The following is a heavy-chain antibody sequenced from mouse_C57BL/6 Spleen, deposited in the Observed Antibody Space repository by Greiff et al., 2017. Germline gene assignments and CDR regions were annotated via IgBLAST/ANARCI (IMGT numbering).Heavy chain of an antibody. D-gene: IGHD1-1*01. CDR1: GYSITSGYY. CDR3: ASFYYYGSRPMDY. J-gene: IGHJ4*01. Sequence: VQLQQSGPGLVKPSQSLSLTCSVTGYSITSGYYWNWIRQFPGNKLEWMGYISYDGSNNYNPSLKNRISITRDTSKNQFFLKLNSVTTEDTATYYCASFYYYGSRPMDYWGQGTSVTVSS. CDR2: ISYDGSN. V-gene: IGHV3-6*01.